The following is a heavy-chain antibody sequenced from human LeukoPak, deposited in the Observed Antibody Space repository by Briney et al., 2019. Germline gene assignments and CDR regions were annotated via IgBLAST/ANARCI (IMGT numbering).Heavy chain of an antibody. J-gene: IGHJ4*02. CDR3: ARASSGSYRSFDY. D-gene: IGHD3-10*01. CDR1: GGSISSYY. Sequence: SETLSLTCTVSGGSISSYYWSWIRQPPGKGLEWIGYIYYSGSTNYNPSLKSRVTISVDTSKTQFSLKLSSVTAADTAVYYCARASSGSYRSFDYWGQGTLVTVSS. V-gene: IGHV4-59*01. CDR2: IYYSGST.